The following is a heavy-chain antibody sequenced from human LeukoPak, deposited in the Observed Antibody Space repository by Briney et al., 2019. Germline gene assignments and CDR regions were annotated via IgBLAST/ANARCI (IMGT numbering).Heavy chain of an antibody. J-gene: IGHJ1*01. V-gene: IGHV4-59*01. CDR2: IYYSGST. D-gene: IGHD5-12*01. CDR3: ARHRSGYARAEYFQH. Sequence: SETLSLTCTVSGGSISSYYWSWIRQPPGKGLEWRGYIYYSGSTDYNPSLKSRVTISVDTSKNQFSLKLSSVTAADTAVYYCARHRSGYARAEYFQHWGQGTLVTVSS. CDR1: GGSISSYY.